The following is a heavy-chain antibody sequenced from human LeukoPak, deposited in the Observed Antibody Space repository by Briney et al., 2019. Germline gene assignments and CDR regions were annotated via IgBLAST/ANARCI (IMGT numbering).Heavy chain of an antibody. J-gene: IGHJ6*03. CDR1: GFTFSSYG. Sequence: GRSLRLSCAASGFTFSSYGMHWVRQAPGKGLEWEAVIWYDGSNKYYADSVKGRFTISRDNSKNTLYLQMNSLRAEDTAVYYCAKGKDYYYYYYMDVWGKGATVTVSS. CDR3: AKGKDYYYYYYMDV. V-gene: IGHV3-33*06. CDR2: IWYDGSNK.